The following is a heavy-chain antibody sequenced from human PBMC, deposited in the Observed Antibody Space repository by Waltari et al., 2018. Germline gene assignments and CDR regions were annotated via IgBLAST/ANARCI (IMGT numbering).Heavy chain of an antibody. D-gene: IGHD4-4*01. V-gene: IGHV2-26*01. Sequence: QVTLKESGPVLVKPTETLTLTCTVSGFSLSNGRMGVSWIRQPPGKALEWLAHIFSIDEKSYSTSLMSRLTISKDTSKSQVVLTMTNMDPVDTATYYCVRTDYTKGSDYWGQGTLVTVSS. CDR3: VRTDYTKGSDY. CDR2: IFSIDEK. CDR1: GFSLSNGRMG. J-gene: IGHJ4*02.